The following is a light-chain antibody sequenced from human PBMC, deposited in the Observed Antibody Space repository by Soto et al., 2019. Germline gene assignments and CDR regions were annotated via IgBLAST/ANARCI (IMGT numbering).Light chain of an antibody. CDR3: ASWDDSLSETF. J-gene: IGLJ7*01. V-gene: IGLV1-47*01. CDR2: SNN. CDR1: NFNVKNNY. Sequence: SVLTQPPSLSGPPGQRVTISCSGSNFNVKNNYGYWYQQFAGTAPKLLIYSNNRRPSGVPDRFSDSKSGSSASLAISGLRPEDEADYDCASWDDSLSETFFGGGTQLTVL.